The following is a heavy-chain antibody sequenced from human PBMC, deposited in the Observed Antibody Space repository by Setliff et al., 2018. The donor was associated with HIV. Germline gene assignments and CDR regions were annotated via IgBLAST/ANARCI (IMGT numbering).Heavy chain of an antibody. D-gene: IGHD3-22*01. CDR2: INHSGRT. CDR3: AREGPYYYDSSGYYFDY. V-gene: IGHV4-34*01. CDR1: GGSFSDYY. J-gene: IGHJ4*02. Sequence: PSETLSLTCAVYGGSFSDYYWSWIRQPPGKGLEWIGEINHSGRTKYNPSLKSRVTTSVDTSKNQFSLRLSSVTAADTAVYYCAREGPYYYDSSGYYFDYWGQGTLVTVSS.